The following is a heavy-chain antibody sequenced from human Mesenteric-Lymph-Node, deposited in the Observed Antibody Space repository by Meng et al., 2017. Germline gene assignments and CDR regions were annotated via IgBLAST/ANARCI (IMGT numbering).Heavy chain of an antibody. CDR1: GGSVSGDFY. CDR3: ARASGATAGTILDY. V-gene: IGHV4-61*08. CDR2: VYSTGIT. D-gene: IGHD6-13*01. J-gene: IGHJ4*02. Sequence: SETLSLTCTVSGGSVSGDFYWTWIRLPPGKGLEYIGNVYSTGITNYNPSLKSRVTISLDTSKKQFSLKLTSVTAADTAVYYCARASGATAGTILDYWGQGTLVTVSS.